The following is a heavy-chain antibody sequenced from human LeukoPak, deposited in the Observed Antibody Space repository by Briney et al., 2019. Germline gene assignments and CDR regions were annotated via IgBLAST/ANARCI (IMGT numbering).Heavy chain of an antibody. Sequence: GGSLRLSCAASGFTFDDYAMHWVRQAPGKGLEWVSGISWNSGSIGYADSVKGRFTISRDNAKNSLYLQMNSLRAEDTALYYCAKDIGTLSPAAALLNPQENYYYGMDVWGQGTTVTVSS. D-gene: IGHD6-13*01. CDR2: ISWNSGSI. CDR3: AKDIGTLSPAAALLNPQENYYYGMDV. V-gene: IGHV3-9*01. CDR1: GFTFDDYA. J-gene: IGHJ6*02.